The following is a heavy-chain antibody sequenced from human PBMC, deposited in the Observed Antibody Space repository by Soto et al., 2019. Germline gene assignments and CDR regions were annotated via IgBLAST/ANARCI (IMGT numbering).Heavy chain of an antibody. Sequence: QVQLQESGPGLVQPSQTLSLTCSVSGDPVSSGSYYWTWVRQHPVKGLEWIGYIYHTGSTYYNPSLHRRLIMSIDTCKNQFSLHLYSVTGADMAVYFCAAKLGTTHCFELWGQGSLVAVSS. V-gene: IGHV4-31*03. D-gene: IGHD7-27*01. CDR1: GDPVSSGSYY. CDR3: AAKLGTTHCFEL. CDR2: IYHTGST. J-gene: IGHJ4*02.